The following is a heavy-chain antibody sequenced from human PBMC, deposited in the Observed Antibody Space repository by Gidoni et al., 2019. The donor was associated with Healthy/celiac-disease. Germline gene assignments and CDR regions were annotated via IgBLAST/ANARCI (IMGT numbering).Heavy chain of an antibody. D-gene: IGHD2-2*01. V-gene: IGHV3-33*01. Sequence: QVQLVESGGGVVQPGRSLRLSCAASGCTFSSHGMHWVRQAPGKGLEWVAVIWYDGSNKYYADSVKGRFTISRDNSKNTLYLQMNSLRAEDTAVYYCAREGYCSSTSCRTFRYWGQGTLVTVSS. CDR3: AREGYCSSTSCRTFRY. CDR2: IWYDGSNK. CDR1: GCTFSSHG. J-gene: IGHJ4*02.